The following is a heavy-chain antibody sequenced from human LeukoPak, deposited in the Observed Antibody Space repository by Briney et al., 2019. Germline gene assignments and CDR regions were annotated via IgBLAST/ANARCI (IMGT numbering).Heavy chain of an antibody. CDR3: ARSQSSSLIDY. CDR1: GFSFSAYG. V-gene: IGHV3-33*01. D-gene: IGHD6-13*01. J-gene: IGHJ4*02. Sequence: GGSVRLSCGASGFSFSAYGVHWVPQAPGKGLEWVAAIWYDGSSKDYADSVKGRFTLSRDNSKNTLYLQMNSLTVEDTAVYYCARSQSSSLIDYWGQGTLVTVSS. CDR2: IWYDGSSK.